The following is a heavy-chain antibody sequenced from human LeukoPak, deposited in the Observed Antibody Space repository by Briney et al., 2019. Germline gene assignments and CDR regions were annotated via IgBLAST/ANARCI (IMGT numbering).Heavy chain of an antibody. V-gene: IGHV3-9*01. Sequence: GGSLRLSCAASGFTFDDYALHWVRQPPGKGLEWVSGISWNSGSIGYADSVKGRFTISRDNSKNTLYLQMNSLRAEDTAVYYCAPRSDGSPPWGAFDIWGQGTMVTVSS. CDR1: GFTFDDYA. D-gene: IGHD5-24*01. CDR2: ISWNSGSI. J-gene: IGHJ3*02. CDR3: APRSDGSPPWGAFDI.